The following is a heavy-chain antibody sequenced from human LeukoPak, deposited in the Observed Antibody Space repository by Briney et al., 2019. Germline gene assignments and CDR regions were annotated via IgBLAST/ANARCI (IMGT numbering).Heavy chain of an antibody. D-gene: IGHD6-13*01. J-gene: IGHJ4*02. CDR3: ARDHAPAGGGLGY. CDR2: IYTGGIT. Sequence: GESLRLSCAAYGLTVSNNHMAWVREAPGKGLEWVSVIYTGGITYYADSVQGRFTIYRDNSKTTVYLQMNSLRVEDTALYYCARDHAPAGGGLGYWGQGTQVTVSS. V-gene: IGHV3-53*01. CDR1: GLTVSNNH.